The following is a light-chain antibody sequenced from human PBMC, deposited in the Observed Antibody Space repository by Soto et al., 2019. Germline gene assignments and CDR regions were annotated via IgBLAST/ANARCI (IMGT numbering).Light chain of an antibody. J-gene: IGKJ1*01. CDR3: QQYNSWT. V-gene: IGKV1-5*03. Sequence: DIPMTQSTSTLSASVGDRVTITCRASQSISSWLAWYQQKPGKAPKLLIYKASSLESGVPARFSGSGSGTEFTLTISSLQPDDFATYYCQQYNSWTFGQGTKVEI. CDR2: KAS. CDR1: QSISSW.